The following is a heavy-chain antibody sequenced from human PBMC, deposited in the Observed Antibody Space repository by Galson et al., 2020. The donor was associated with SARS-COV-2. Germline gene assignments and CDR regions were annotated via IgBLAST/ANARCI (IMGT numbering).Heavy chain of an antibody. CDR1: GGSISNYY. CDR2: IYYNGNS. J-gene: IGHJ4*02. V-gene: IGHV4-59*01. Sequence: ASETLSLTCTVSGGSISNYYWSWIRRPPGKGLEWIGYIYYNGNSNYNPSLMSRVTMSVDTSKNHFSLKLTSVTAADTAMYYCARSGGSYYGADYWGQGILVTVSS. D-gene: IGHD1-26*01. CDR3: ARSGGSYYGADY.